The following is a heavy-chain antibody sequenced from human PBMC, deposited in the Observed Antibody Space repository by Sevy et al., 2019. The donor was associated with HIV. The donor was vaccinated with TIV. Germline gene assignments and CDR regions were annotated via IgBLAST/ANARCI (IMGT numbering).Heavy chain of an antibody. V-gene: IGHV5-51*01. Sequence: GESLKISCKGSGYSFTSYWIGWVRQMPGKGLDGMGIVYAYDSDTRYSPSFQGQVTISADKSFSTAYLQWSSLKASDTAIYYCARQNDYLSPPDYWGQGTLVTVSS. CDR2: VYAYDSDT. J-gene: IGHJ4*02. D-gene: IGHD3-16*01. CDR1: GYSFTSYW. CDR3: ARQNDYLSPPDY.